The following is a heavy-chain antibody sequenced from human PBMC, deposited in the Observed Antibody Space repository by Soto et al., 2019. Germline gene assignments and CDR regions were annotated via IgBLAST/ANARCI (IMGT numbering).Heavy chain of an antibody. D-gene: IGHD3-3*01. CDR1: RFTFSNYA. CDR3: XKXXTAWRWKGNYFDY. V-gene: IGHV3-30*18. CDR2: ISYDGNNK. Sequence: SXRLSCAASRFTFSNYAMHWVRQAPGKGLEWVAVISYDGNNKYYTDSVKGRFTISRDNSNNTLYLQMKSLRDEDTAVNYCXKXXTAWRWKGNYFDYWGQGTLVTVSS. J-gene: IGHJ4*02.